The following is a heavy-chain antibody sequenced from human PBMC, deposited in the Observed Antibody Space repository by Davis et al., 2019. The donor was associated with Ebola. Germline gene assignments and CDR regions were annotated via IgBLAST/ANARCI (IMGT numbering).Heavy chain of an antibody. D-gene: IGHD2-2*01. CDR2: INAGNGNT. J-gene: IGHJ5*02. CDR1: GYTFTSYA. CDR3: ARAPPWIVVVPAAGWFDP. V-gene: IGHV1-3*01. Sequence: ASVKVSCKASGYTFTSYAMHWVRQAPGQRLEWMGWINAGNGNTNYAQKLQGRVTMTTDTSTSTAYMELRSLRSDDTAVYYCARAPPWIVVVPAAGWFDPWGQGTLVTVSS.